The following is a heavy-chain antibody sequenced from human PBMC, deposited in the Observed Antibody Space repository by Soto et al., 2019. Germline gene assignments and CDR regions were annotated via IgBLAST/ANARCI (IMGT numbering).Heavy chain of an antibody. CDR1: GGSISSGDYY. J-gene: IGHJ6*02. CDR2: IYYSGST. V-gene: IGHV4-30-4*01. D-gene: IGHD6-13*01. Sequence: PSETLSLTCTVSGGSISSGDYYWSWIRQPPGKGLEWIGYIYYSGSTYYNPSLKSRVTISVDTSKNQFSLKLSSVTAADTAVYYCARDNPGIAAAGTPLVQHYYYYYGMDVWGQGTTVTVSS. CDR3: ARDNPGIAAAGTPLVQHYYYYYGMDV.